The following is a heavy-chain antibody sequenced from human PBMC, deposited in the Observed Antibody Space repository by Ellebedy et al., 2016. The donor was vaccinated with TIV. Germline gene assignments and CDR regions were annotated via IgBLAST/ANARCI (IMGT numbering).Heavy chain of an antibody. Sequence: GEFLKISXAASGFTFSSYGMHWVRQAPGKGLEWVAVIPYDESDKYYADSVKGRFTISRDNSKNTLYLQMNSLRAEDTAVYYCAKARAAAYYYYYGMDVWGQGTTVTVSS. CDR1: GFTFSSYG. V-gene: IGHV3-30*18. CDR2: IPYDESDK. CDR3: AKARAAAYYYYYGMDV. J-gene: IGHJ6*02. D-gene: IGHD2-2*01.